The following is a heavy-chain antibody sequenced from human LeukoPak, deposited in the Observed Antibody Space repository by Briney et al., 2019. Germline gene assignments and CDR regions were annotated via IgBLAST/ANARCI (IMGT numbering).Heavy chain of an antibody. CDR1: GGSFSGYY. CDR3: ARGTGYSSGWLDY. Sequence: LSLTCAVYGGSFSGYYWSWIRQAPGKGLEWVSYISSSGSTIYYADSVKGRFTISRDNAKNSLYLQMNSLRAEDTAVYYCARGTGYSSGWLDYWGQGTLVTVSS. V-gene: IGHV3-11*01. CDR2: ISSSGSTI. D-gene: IGHD6-19*01. J-gene: IGHJ4*02.